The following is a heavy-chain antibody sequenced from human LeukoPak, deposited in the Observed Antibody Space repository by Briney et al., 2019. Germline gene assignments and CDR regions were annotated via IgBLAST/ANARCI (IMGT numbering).Heavy chain of an antibody. CDR1: GFTFSSYS. D-gene: IGHD4-17*01. Sequence: GGSLTLSCAASGFTFSSYSMNWVRQAPGKGREWVSSISSSSSYIYYADSVKGRFTISRDNDKNSLYLQMNSLRAEDTAVYYCARSMATVTHFDYWGQGTLVTVSS. J-gene: IGHJ4*02. CDR2: ISSSSSYI. CDR3: ARSMATVTHFDY. V-gene: IGHV3-21*01.